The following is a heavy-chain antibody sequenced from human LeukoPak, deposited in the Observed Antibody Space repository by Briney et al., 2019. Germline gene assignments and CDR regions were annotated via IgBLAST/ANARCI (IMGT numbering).Heavy chain of an antibody. CDR2: IIPIFGTA. J-gene: IGHJ3*02. CDR1: GGTFISYA. D-gene: IGHD3-22*01. V-gene: IGHV1-69*05. Sequence: GSSVKVSCKPSGGTFISYAISWVRQPPGQGLEWMGRIIPIFGTANYAQKFKGRVTITTNESTSTAYMELSRLRSEDTAVYYCARRYYYDSSGRNDAFDIWGQGTMVTVSS. CDR3: ARRYYYDSSGRNDAFDI.